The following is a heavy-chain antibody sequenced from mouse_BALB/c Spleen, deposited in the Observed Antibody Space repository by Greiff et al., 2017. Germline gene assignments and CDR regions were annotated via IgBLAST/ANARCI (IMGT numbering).Heavy chain of an antibody. CDR2: IWSGGST. Sequence: VQLQQSGPGLVQPSQSLSITCTVSGFSLTSYGVHWVRQSPGKGLEWLGVIWSGGSTDYNAAFTSRLSISKDNSKSQVFFKMNSLQANDTAIYYCARVYYDYDAGYAMDYWGQGTSVTVSS. V-gene: IGHV2-2*02. CDR3: ARVYYDYDAGYAMDY. CDR1: GFSLTSYG. D-gene: IGHD2-4*01. J-gene: IGHJ4*01.